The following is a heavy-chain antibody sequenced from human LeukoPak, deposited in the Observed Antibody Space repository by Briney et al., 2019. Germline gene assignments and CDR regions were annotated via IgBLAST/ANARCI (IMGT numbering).Heavy chain of an antibody. CDR2: IKPDGSER. Sequence: PGGSLRLSCAASGFTFSNYWMSWVRQAPGKGLEWVANIKPDGSERYYVDSVKGRFTISRDNAKNSVYLQMNSLRAEDTAVYYCARDRYFQHWGQGTLVTVSS. V-gene: IGHV3-7*04. CDR1: GFTFSNYW. CDR3: ARDRYFQH. J-gene: IGHJ1*01.